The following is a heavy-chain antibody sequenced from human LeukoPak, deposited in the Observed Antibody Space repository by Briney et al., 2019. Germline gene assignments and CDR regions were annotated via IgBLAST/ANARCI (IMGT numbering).Heavy chain of an antibody. D-gene: IGHD3-22*01. V-gene: IGHV3-23*01. CDR1: GFTFSSYA. J-gene: IGHJ4*02. CDR3: ARVYYYDSSGYYVPFDY. CDR2: ISGSGGST. Sequence: GGSLRLSCAASGFTFSSYAMSWVRQAPGKGLEWVSDISGSGGSTYYADSVKGRFTISRDNSKNTLYLQMNSLRAEDKAVYYCARVYYYDSSGYYVPFDYWGQGTLVTVSS.